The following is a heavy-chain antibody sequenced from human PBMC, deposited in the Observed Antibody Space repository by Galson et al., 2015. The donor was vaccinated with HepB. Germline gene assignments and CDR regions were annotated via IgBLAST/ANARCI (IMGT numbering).Heavy chain of an antibody. CDR2: ISYDGSNK. V-gene: IGHV3-30-3*01. J-gene: IGHJ4*02. CDR3: ARDLEDIVVVPAAHPAGGMGFDY. Sequence: SLRLSCAASGFTFSSYAMPWVRQAPGKGLEWVAVISYDGSNKYYADSVKGRFTISRDNSKNTLYLQMNSLRAEDTAVYYCARDLEDIVVVPAAHPAGGMGFDYWGQGTLVTVSS. D-gene: IGHD2-2*01. CDR1: GFTFSSYA.